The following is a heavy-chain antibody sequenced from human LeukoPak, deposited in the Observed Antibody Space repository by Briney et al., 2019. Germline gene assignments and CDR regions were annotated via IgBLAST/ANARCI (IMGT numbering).Heavy chain of an antibody. J-gene: IGHJ6*02. CDR3: AKAIYSDRYYYGMDV. CDR2: IIGSGGST. D-gene: IGHD2-15*01. Sequence: GGSLRLSCAASGFTFSSYAMSWVRQAPGKGLEWVSAIIGSGGSTYYADSVKGRFTISRDNSKNTLYLQMNSLRAEDTAVYYCAKAIYSDRYYYGMDVWGQGTTVTVSS. V-gene: IGHV3-23*01. CDR1: GFTFSSYA.